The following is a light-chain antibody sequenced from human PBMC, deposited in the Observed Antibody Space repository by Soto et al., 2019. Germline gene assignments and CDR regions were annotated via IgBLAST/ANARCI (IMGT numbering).Light chain of an antibody. Sequence: DIQMTQSPSSLSASVGDSVTITCRASQGISNSLAWYQQKPGKAPKLLIYSASTLQSGVPSRFSGGFSGTEFTLTISSLQPEDFATYYCQQLYRYPITFGQGTRLEIK. V-gene: IGKV1-9*01. CDR2: SAS. CDR3: QQLYRYPIT. CDR1: QGISNS. J-gene: IGKJ5*01.